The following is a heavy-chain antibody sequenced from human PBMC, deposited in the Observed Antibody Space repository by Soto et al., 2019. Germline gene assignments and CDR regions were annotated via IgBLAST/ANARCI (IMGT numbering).Heavy chain of an antibody. CDR2: IYWNDDK. D-gene: IGHD5-12*01. V-gene: IGHV2-5*01. CDR3: ATRAPDGYKPWGTFDY. J-gene: IGHJ4*02. CDR1: GLSLSTSGVG. Sequence: GSGPTLVNPTQTLRLTCTFSGLSLSTSGVGGGWIRQPPGKALEWLALIYWNDDKHYSPSLKSRLTITRDTSKNQVVLTMSNMDPVDTATYYCATRAPDGYKPWGTFDYWGQGTLVTVS.